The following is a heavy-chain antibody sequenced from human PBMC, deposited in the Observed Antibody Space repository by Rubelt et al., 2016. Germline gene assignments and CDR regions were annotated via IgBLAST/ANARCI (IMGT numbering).Heavy chain of an antibody. V-gene: IGHV3-74*03. CDR3: ARDCGGDCFWSYYGMDV. D-gene: IGHD2-21*01. Sequence: EVELVESGGGLVQPGGSLRLSCAASGFSFRTYWMHWVRQAPGKGLVWVARINSDGSSTTYAYSVKGRLTIYRENAKNTRYLQMNSLRAEGTAVYYCARDCGGDCFWSYYGMDVWGQGTTVTVSS. J-gene: IGHJ6*02. CDR1: GFSFRTYW. CDR2: INSDGSST.